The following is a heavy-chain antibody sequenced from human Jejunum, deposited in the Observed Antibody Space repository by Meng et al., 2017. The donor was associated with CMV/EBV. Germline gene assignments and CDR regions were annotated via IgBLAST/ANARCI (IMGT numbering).Heavy chain of an antibody. CDR2: VYYDGGST. Sequence: ISSYFWTWIRPPPGKGLEWLGYVYYDGGSTNYNPSLKSRVTISVDSPENQFSLKLTSVTAADTAVYYCARVPAELGSSSSSYYFDSWGQGTLVTVSS. V-gene: IGHV4-59*01. CDR3: ARVPAELGSSSSSYYFDS. J-gene: IGHJ4*02. D-gene: IGHD6-13*01. CDR1: ISSYF.